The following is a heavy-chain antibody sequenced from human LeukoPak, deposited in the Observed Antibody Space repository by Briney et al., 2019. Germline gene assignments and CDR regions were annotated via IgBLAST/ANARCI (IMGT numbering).Heavy chain of an antibody. CDR1: GGTFSSYA. CDR2: IMPIFGTA. J-gene: IGHJ3*02. V-gene: IGHV1-69*13. Sequence: ASVKVSCKASGGTFSSYAISWVRQAPGQGLEWMGGIMPIFGTANYAQNFQGRVTITADESTSTAYMKLSSLRSEDTAVYYCASVTTVTTKGHGAFDIWGQGTMVTVSS. CDR3: ASVTTVTTKGHGAFDI. D-gene: IGHD4-17*01.